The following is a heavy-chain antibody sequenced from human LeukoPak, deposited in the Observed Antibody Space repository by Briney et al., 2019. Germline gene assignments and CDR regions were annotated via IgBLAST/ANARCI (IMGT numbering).Heavy chain of an antibody. CDR2: IDHTGST. Sequence: SESLSLTCAVSGGSFSGYHWTWSHQPPGKGVEWIGEIDHTGSTNYNSSLKSRVTISVDTSKNQFSLKLASVTAADTAVYYCARGLLRFPDFWGQGTPVTVST. D-gene: IGHD3-3*01. CDR1: GGSFSGYH. J-gene: IGHJ4*03. V-gene: IGHV4-34*01. CDR3: ARGLLRFPDF.